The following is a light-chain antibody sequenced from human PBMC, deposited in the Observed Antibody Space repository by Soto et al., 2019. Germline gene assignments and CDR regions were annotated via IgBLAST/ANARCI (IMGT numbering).Light chain of an antibody. Sequence: QSALTQPPSASGSPGQSVTISCTGTKNDVGFYDFVSWYQHHPGKAPRLIIYEVVQRPSGVPDRFSGSKSGNTASLTVSGLQAADEADYFCKSYAGSNTDVFGSWTKVTVL. J-gene: IGLJ1*01. CDR1: KNDVGFYDF. CDR2: EVV. CDR3: KSYAGSNTDV. V-gene: IGLV2-8*01.